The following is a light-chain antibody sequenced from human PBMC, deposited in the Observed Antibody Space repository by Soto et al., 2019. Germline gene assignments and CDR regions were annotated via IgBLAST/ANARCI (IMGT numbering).Light chain of an antibody. V-gene: IGKV3-20*01. CDR3: HQYAFSLLT. CDR1: QSVGNNY. CDR2: NAS. Sequence: EIVLTQSPGTLSLSPGERATLSCRASQSVGNNYLAWFQQKPGQTPRLVIYNASTRATGIPDRFSGSGSGTDFTLTISRLEPEDFAVYYCHQYAFSLLTFGQGTKLEIK. J-gene: IGKJ2*01.